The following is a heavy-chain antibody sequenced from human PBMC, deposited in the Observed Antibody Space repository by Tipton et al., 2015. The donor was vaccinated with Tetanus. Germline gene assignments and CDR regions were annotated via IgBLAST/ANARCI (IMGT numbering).Heavy chain of an antibody. CDR2: VYYNGNT. D-gene: IGHD2-2*01. CDR1: GASFSDYY. J-gene: IGHJ4*02. CDR3: AREVPAAGHFDS. Sequence: LRLSCAVYGASFSDYYWSWIRQPPGKGLEWIGYVYYNGNTHYNPALKSRVTISVDTSKNQFSLKLSSVTAADTAIYYCAREVPAAGHFDSWGQGTLVTVSS. V-gene: IGHV4-59*01.